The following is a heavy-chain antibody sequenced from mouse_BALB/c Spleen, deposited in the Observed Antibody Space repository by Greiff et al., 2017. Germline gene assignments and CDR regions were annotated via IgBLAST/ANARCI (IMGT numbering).Heavy chain of an antibody. CDR3: ARGVYSHDGGFDY. CDR1: GFTFSSFG. CDR2: ISSGSSTI. V-gene: IGHV5-17*02. Sequence: EVMLVESGGGLVQPGGSRKLSCAASGFTFSSFGMHWVRQAPEKGLEWVAYISSGSSTIYYADTVKGRFTISRDNPKNTLFLQMTSLRSEDTAMYYCARGVYSHDGGFDYWGQGTTLTVSS. J-gene: IGHJ2*01. D-gene: IGHD2-12*01.